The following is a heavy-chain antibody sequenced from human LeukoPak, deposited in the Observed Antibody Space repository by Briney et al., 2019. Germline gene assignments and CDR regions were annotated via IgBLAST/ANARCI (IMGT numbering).Heavy chain of an antibody. V-gene: IGHV3-21*01. CDR2: ISSSSSYI. J-gene: IGHJ6*04. D-gene: IGHD3-10*02. Sequence: AGSLRLSCAASGFTFNTYTLNWFRHAPGKRLQWVSSISSSSSYIYYSDSVKGRFTISRDNAKNSLYLQMNSLRAEDTAVYYCAELGITMIGDVWGKGTTVTISS. CDR3: AELGITMIGDV. CDR1: GFTFNTYT.